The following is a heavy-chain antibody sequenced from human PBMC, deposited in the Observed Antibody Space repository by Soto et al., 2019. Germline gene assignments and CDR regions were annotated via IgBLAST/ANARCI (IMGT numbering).Heavy chain of an antibody. J-gene: IGHJ5*01. V-gene: IGHV4-34*01. Sequence: TSETLSLTCAVYGGSFSGYYRSWIRQPPKKGLEWIGEINHSGSNNYNQSLKSRVTISVATSKNQCSLKLSSVTVADTAVYYCARQVWGSPNWFDYWGQGTLVTVSS. D-gene: IGHD3-16*01. CDR2: INHSGSN. CDR3: ARQVWGSPNWFDY. CDR1: GGSFSGYY.